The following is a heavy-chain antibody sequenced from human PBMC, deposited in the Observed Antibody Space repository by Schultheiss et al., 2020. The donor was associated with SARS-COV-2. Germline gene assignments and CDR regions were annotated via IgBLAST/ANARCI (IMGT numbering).Heavy chain of an antibody. Sequence: GGSLRLSCAASGFTFSSYAMSWVRQAPGKGLEWVSAISGSGGSTYYADSVKGRFTISRDNSKNTLYLQMNSLRAEDTAVYYCARDSSSITIFGVVTRYGMDVWGQGTTVTVLL. J-gene: IGHJ6*02. CDR2: ISGSGGST. D-gene: IGHD3-3*01. V-gene: IGHV3-23*01. CDR3: ARDSSSITIFGVVTRYGMDV. CDR1: GFTFSSYA.